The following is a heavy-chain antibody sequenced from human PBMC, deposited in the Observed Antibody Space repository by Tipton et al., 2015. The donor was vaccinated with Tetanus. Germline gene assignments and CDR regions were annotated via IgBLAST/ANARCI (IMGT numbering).Heavy chain of an antibody. J-gene: IGHJ4*02. V-gene: IGHV4-39*01. Sequence: TLSLTCTVSGGSLSVTSYYWAWVRQPPGKGLEWVGSINYSGNTWYHPSLKSRVTMSGDMSRNQFSLKVHSVTAADTAVYYCMRHATSGAAEYWGQGTLVTVSS. CDR2: INYSGNT. D-gene: IGHD2-8*02. CDR1: GGSLSVTSYY. CDR3: MRHATSGAAEY.